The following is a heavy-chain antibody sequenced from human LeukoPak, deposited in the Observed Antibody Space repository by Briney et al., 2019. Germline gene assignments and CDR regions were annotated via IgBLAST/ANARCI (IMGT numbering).Heavy chain of an antibody. J-gene: IGHJ4*02. CDR2: ISPSNSYI. V-gene: IGHV3-21*01. Sequence: GGSLRLSCAASGFSFSSYAVNWVRQDSGKGLEWVSSISPSNSYIHYADSVKGRFTISRDDAKNSLYLQMNSLRAEDTAMYYCVRVMPFYSDASGYALDYWGQGALVTVSS. CDR3: VRVMPFYSDASGYALDY. CDR1: GFSFSSYA. D-gene: IGHD3-22*01.